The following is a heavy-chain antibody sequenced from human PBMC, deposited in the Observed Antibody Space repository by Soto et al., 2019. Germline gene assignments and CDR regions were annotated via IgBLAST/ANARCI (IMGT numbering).Heavy chain of an antibody. D-gene: IGHD2-8*01. J-gene: IGHJ6*02. CDR1: GYSFTDYH. V-gene: IGHV1-2*04. CDR2: INPKSGGT. Sequence: QVQLVQSGAEVKKPGASVKVSCKASGYSFTDYHIYWVRQAPGQGLEWLGRINPKSGGTSTAQKFQGWVTMTTDTSISTASMELTRLTSDDKAIYYCARGDSTDCSNGVCSFFYNHDMDVWGQGTTVTVSS. CDR3: ARGDSTDCSNGVCSFFYNHDMDV.